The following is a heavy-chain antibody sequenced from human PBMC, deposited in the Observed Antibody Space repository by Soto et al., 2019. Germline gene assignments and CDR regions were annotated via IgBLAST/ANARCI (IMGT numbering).Heavy chain of an antibody. Sequence: QVQLVQSETEVKKPGASVKVSCKASGYIFTNYDITWVRQAPGQGLEWMGWVSGYTGNTKYAQKFQDRVTMTTDTSTSTVYMELRSLRSDDTAVYYCARFGSAPYYYYGVDVWGQGTTGFVSS. CDR2: VSGYTGNT. V-gene: IGHV1-18*01. D-gene: IGHD3-10*01. CDR3: ARFGSAPYYYYGVDV. J-gene: IGHJ6*02. CDR1: GYIFTNYD.